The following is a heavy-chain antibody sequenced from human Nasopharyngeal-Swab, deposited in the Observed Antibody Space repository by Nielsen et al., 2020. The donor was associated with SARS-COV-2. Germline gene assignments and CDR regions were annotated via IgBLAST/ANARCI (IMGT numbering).Heavy chain of an antibody. CDR3: ARVPVYSGTYYGFDI. J-gene: IGHJ3*02. V-gene: IGHV1-18*01. CDR1: GYTFNNYG. Sequence: ASVKVSCKASGYTFNNYGISWVRQAPGQGLEWMAWIRVYNGDTKYAQNFQGRVTVTTGAITTTAYMELRSLRSDDTAVYYCARVPVYSGTYYGFDIWGQGTVVKVSS. D-gene: IGHD1-26*01. CDR2: IRVYNGDT.